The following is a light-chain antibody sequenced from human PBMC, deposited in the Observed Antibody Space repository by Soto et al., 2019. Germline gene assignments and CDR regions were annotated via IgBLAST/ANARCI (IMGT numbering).Light chain of an antibody. CDR3: AVWDDSLSGVV. J-gene: IGLJ3*02. V-gene: IGLV1-47*01. CDR2: GNN. Sequence: QSVLTQPPSASGTPGQTVTISSSGGTSNIGTNYVSWYQHLPGTAPKLLIYGNNQRPSGVPDRFSGYKSGTSASLAIGGLRSDDEADYYCAVWDDSLSGVVFGGGTQLTVL. CDR1: TSNIGTNY.